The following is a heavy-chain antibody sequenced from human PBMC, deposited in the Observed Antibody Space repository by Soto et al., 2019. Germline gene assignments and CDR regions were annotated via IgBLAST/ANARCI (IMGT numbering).Heavy chain of an antibody. V-gene: IGHV1-69*13. D-gene: IGHD5-12*01. CDR1: GGTFSSYA. CDR2: IISIFGTA. CDR3: ARGYSGYDYGLVGGWKNYYYYYGMDV. J-gene: IGHJ6*02. Sequence: GASVKVSCKASGGTFSSYATSWVRQAPGQGLEWMEEIISIFGTANYAQKFQGRVTITADESTSTAYMELSSLRSEDTAVYYCARGYSGYDYGLVGGWKNYYYYYGMDVWGQGTTVTVSS.